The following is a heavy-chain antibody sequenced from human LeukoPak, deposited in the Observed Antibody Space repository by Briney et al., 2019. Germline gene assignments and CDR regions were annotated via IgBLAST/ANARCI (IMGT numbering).Heavy chain of an antibody. CDR3: AKDYIIAAALNWFDP. J-gene: IGHJ5*02. V-gene: IGHV3-7*03. CDR1: GFSFNNYW. D-gene: IGHD6-13*01. Sequence: GGSLRLSCAASGFSFNNYWMSWVRQAPGKGLEWVANIKQDGSEKYYVDSVKGRFTISRDNAKNSLYLQMNSLRAEDTAVYYCAKDYIIAAALNWFDPWGQGTLVTVSS. CDR2: IKQDGSEK.